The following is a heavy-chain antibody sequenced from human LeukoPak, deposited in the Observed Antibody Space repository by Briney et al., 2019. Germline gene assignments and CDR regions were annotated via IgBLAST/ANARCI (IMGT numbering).Heavy chain of an antibody. Sequence: SGGSLRLSCAASGFTFSSYGMHWVRQAPGKGLEWVAVISYDGSNKYYADSVKGRFTISRDSSKNTLYLQMNSLRAEDTAVYYCAKEISSGHPFDYWGQGTLVTVSS. CDR3: AKEISSGHPFDY. V-gene: IGHV3-30*18. J-gene: IGHJ4*02. CDR1: GFTFSSYG. CDR2: ISYDGSNK. D-gene: IGHD6-19*01.